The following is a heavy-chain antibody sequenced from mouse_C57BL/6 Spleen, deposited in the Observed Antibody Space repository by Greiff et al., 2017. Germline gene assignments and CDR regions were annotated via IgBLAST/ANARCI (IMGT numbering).Heavy chain of an antibody. V-gene: IGHV1-81*01. CDR1: GYTFTSYG. CDR3: AREGITTVVARYFDV. J-gene: IGHJ1*03. Sequence: QVQLQQSGAELARPGASVKLSCKASGYTFTSYGISWVKQRTGQGLEWIGEINPRSGNTYYNEKFKGKATLTADKSSSTAYMELRSLTSGDSAVYFCAREGITTVVARYFDVWGTGTTVTVSS. D-gene: IGHD1-1*01. CDR2: INPRSGNT.